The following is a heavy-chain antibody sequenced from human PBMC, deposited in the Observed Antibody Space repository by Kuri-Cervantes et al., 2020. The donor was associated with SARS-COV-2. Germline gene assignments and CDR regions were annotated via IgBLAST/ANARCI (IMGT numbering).Heavy chain of an antibody. Sequence: ASVKISCKASGYTVTSYGNSWVRQARGQGLEWMGWISAYNGNTNYAQKFQGRVTMTRNTSISTAYMELSSLRSEDTAVYYCARGQRTTIFGVLITLDYFYYYMDVWGQGTTVTVSS. CDR1: GYTVTSYG. J-gene: IGHJ6*03. CDR2: ISAYNGNT. D-gene: IGHD3-3*01. CDR3: ARGQRTTIFGVLITLDYFYYYMDV. V-gene: IGHV1-18*04.